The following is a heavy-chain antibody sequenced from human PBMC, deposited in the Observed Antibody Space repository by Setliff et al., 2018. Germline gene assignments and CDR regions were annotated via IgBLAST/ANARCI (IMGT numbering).Heavy chain of an antibody. D-gene: IGHD2-2*01. Sequence: GGSLRLSCAGSGFTFNTYWMTWVRQAPGKGLEWVASITHDGSKTYILDSVKGRFTISRDNAKNTLYLQMNSLRAEDTAVYYCARAHSSTLSVHDYWGQGTLVTVSS. CDR2: ITHDGSKT. CDR1: GFTFNTYW. V-gene: IGHV3-7*01. CDR3: ARAHSSTLSVHDY. J-gene: IGHJ4*02.